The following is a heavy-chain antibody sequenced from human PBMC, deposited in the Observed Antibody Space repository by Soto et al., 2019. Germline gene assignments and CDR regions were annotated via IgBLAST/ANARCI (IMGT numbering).Heavy chain of an antibody. V-gene: IGHV1-69*01. J-gene: IGHJ3*02. Sequence: QVQLVQSGAEVKKPGSSVKVSCKASGGTFSSYAISWVRQAPGQGLEWMGGIIPIFGTANYAQKFQGRVTITADESTSTAYMELSSLRSEDTAVYYCARGGEGYCSGGSCYQRDAFDIWGQGTMVTVSP. CDR2: IIPIFGTA. D-gene: IGHD2-15*01. CDR3: ARGGEGYCSGGSCYQRDAFDI. CDR1: GGTFSSYA.